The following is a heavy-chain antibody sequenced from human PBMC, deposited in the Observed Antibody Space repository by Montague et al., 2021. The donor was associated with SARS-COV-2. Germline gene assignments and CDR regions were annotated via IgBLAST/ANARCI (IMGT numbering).Heavy chain of an antibody. V-gene: IGHV4-34*01. CDR2: INHSGST. CDR1: GGSFGGYY. CDR3: ARGARQGYGFRLGSFDS. Sequence: SETLSLTCAIYGGSFGGYYWNWIRQPPGKGLEWIGEINHSGSTNYNPSFKSRVTMSVDTSKNQFSLKLSSVTAADTAVYYCARGARQGYGFRLGSFDSWGQGTLVTVSS. J-gene: IGHJ4*02. D-gene: IGHD3-10*01.